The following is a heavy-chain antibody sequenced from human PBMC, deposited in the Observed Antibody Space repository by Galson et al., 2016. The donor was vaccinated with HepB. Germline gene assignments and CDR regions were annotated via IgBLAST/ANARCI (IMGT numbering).Heavy chain of an antibody. D-gene: IGHD1-26*01. Sequence: SVKVSCKASGYDFSTYFIHWVRQAPGQGLEWMGIINPNGPGTSYAQHFQGRVTLTTDTSITTVYLELSSLSYDDTAIYYCARFEARENLGSGMDVWGQGALVTVSS. CDR2: INPNGPGT. V-gene: IGHV1-46*01. CDR3: ARFEARENLGSGMDV. CDR1: GYDFSTYF. J-gene: IGHJ1*01.